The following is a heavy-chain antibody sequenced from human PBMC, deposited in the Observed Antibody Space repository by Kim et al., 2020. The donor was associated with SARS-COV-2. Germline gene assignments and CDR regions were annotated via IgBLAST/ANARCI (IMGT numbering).Heavy chain of an antibody. CDR3: AILGPYYGSGRSLSWVDY. V-gene: IGHV4-34*01. J-gene: IGHJ4*02. Sequence: SETLSLTCAVYGGSFSGYYWSWIRQPPGKGLEWIGEINHSGSTNYNPSLKSRVTISVDTSKNQFSLKLSSVTAADTAVYYCAILGPYYGSGRSLSWVDYWGQGTLVTVSS. D-gene: IGHD3-10*01. CDR1: GGSFSGYY. CDR2: INHSGST.